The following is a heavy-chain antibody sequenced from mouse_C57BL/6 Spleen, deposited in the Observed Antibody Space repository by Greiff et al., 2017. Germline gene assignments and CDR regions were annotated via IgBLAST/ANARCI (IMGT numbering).Heavy chain of an antibody. J-gene: IGHJ4*01. CDR3: ARGGVAGMDY. V-gene: IGHV5-17*01. Sequence: DVKLVESGGGLVKPGGSLKLSCAASGFTFSDYGMHWVRQAPEKGLEWVAYISSGSSTIYYADTVKGRFTISRDNAKNTLFLQMTSLRSEDTAMYYCARGGVAGMDYWGQGTSVTVSS. CDR2: ISSGSSTI. CDR1: GFTFSDYG. D-gene: IGHD1-1*01.